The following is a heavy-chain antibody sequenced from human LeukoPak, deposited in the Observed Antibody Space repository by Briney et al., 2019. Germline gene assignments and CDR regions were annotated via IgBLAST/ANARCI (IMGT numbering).Heavy chain of an antibody. CDR1: GFTVSSNE. CDR3: KKVLQATYSNYP. CDR2: ISGGST. D-gene: IGHD4-11*01. J-gene: IGHJ5*02. Sequence: TGGSLRLSCAASGFTVSSNEMSLVRQAPGKGLEWVSSISGGSTYYADSRKGRFNISRDNSKNTLHLQMNSLRAEDTAVYYCKKVLQATYSNYPWGQGTLVTVSS. V-gene: IGHV3-38-3*01.